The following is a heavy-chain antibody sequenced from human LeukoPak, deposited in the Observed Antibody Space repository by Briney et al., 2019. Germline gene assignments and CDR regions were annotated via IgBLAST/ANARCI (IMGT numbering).Heavy chain of an antibody. CDR1: GGSINRFY. J-gene: IGHJ6*03. CDR3: ARVGRAPVGPYYYYYMDV. Sequence: SETLSPTCTVSGGSINRFYWSWIRQPAGKGLEWIGYIYYSGSTNYNPSLKSRVTISVDTSKNQFSLKLSSVTAADTAVYYCARVGRAPVGPYYYYYMDVWGKGTTVTVSS. V-gene: IGHV4-59*01. D-gene: IGHD1-14*01. CDR2: IYYSGST.